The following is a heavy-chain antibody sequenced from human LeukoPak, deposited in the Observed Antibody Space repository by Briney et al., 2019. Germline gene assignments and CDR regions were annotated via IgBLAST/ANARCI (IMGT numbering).Heavy chain of an antibody. Sequence: PSETLSLTCTVSGGSISSYYWSWIRQPPGKGLEWIGYIYYSGSTNYNPSLKSRVTISVDTSKNQFSLKLSSVTAADTAVYYCARDYVSDDFWSGSAQDAFDIRGQGTMVTVSS. V-gene: IGHV4-59*01. J-gene: IGHJ3*02. CDR1: GGSISSYY. D-gene: IGHD3-3*01. CDR3: ARDYVSDDFWSGSAQDAFDI. CDR2: IYYSGST.